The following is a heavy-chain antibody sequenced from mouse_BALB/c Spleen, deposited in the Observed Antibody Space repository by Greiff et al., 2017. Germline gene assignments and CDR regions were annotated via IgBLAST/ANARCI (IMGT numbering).Heavy chain of an antibody. Sequence: QVQLQQSGPELVKPGASVRISCKASGYTFTSYYIHWVKQRPGQGLEWIGWIYPGNVNTKYNEKFKGKATLTADKSSSTAYMQLSSLTSEDSAVYFCARRELGRYVDDWGQGTTLTVSS. CDR1: GYTFTSYY. D-gene: IGHD4-1*01. CDR2: IYPGNVNT. CDR3: ARRELGRYVDD. V-gene: IGHV1S56*01. J-gene: IGHJ2*01.